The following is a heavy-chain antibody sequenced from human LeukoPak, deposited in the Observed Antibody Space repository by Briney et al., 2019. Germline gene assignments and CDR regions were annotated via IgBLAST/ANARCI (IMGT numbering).Heavy chain of an antibody. J-gene: IGHJ4*02. CDR1: GFTFSSYA. V-gene: IGHV3-23*01. CDR3: AKVDFWSGYYKAY. D-gene: IGHD3-3*01. Sequence: GGSLRLSCAASGFTFSSYAMSWVRQAPGKGLEWVSVISGSGGSTYYADSVKGRFTISRDNSKNTLYLQTNSLRAEDTAVFYCAKVDFWSGYYKAYWGQGTLVTVSS. CDR2: ISGSGGST.